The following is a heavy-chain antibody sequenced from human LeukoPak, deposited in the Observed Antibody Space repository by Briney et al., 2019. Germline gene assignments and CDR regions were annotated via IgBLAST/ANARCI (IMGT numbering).Heavy chain of an antibody. J-gene: IGHJ4*02. CDR1: GGPISSYY. V-gene: IGHV4-59*01. CDR3: ARDFTMTI. Sequence: SETLSLTCTVSGGPISSYYWSWIRQPPGKGLEWIGYIYYSGSTNYNPSLKSRVTISVDTSKNQFSLKLSSVTAADTAVYYCARDFTMTIWGQGTLVTVSS. CDR2: IYYSGST. D-gene: IGHD3-22*01.